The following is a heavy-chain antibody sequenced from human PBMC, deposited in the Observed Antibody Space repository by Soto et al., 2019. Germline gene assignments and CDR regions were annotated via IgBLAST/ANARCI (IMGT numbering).Heavy chain of an antibody. CDR1: GFTFSSYA. CDR3: ARDQNDYGACAVADY. V-gene: IGHV3-30-3*01. D-gene: IGHD4-17*01. CDR2: ISYDGSNK. Sequence: QVQLVESGGGVVQPGRSLRLSCAASGFTFSSYAMHWVRQAPGKGLEWVAVISYDGSNKYYADSVKGRFTISRDNSKNTLYLQMHSVRAEDTAVYYWARDQNDYGACAVADYWGQGTLVTVYS. J-gene: IGHJ4*02.